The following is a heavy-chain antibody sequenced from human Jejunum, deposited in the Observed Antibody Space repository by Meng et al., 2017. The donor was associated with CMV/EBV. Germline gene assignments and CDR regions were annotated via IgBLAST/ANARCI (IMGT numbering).Heavy chain of an antibody. CDR1: GGSSTTDTYY. D-gene: IGHD2-21*01. J-gene: IGHJ5*02. Sequence: LTGAVSGGSSTTDTYYWGWIRQPPGKGLERIANIHYGGRTYYNPSLKGRVTISVDTFRSQFSLNLNSVTAADTAVYFCAKYSPNWFDPWSQGTLVTVSS. CDR3: AKYSPNWFDP. V-gene: IGHV4-39*01. CDR2: IHYGGRT.